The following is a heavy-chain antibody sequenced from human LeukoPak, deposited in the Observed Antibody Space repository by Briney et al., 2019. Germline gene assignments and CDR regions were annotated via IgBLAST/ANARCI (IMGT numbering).Heavy chain of an antibody. CDR3: ARDYYGSGSYYKWHNPPNY. Sequence: PGGSLRLSCAASGFTFSSYSMNWVRQAPGKGLEWVSSISSRSSYIYYADSVKGRFTISRDNAKNSLYLQMNSLRAEDTAVYYCARDYYGSGSYYKWHNPPNYWGQGTLVTVSS. D-gene: IGHD3-10*01. V-gene: IGHV3-21*01. CDR2: ISSRSSYI. J-gene: IGHJ4*02. CDR1: GFTFSSYS.